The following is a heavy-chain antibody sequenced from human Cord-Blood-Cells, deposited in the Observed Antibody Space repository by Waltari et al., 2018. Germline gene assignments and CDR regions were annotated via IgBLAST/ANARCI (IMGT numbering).Heavy chain of an antibody. D-gene: IGHD1-20*01. CDR1: GGTFSSYA. J-gene: IGHJ3*02. CDR2: ILPMFGTA. CDR3: ARGGGGDHNWDDAFDI. Sequence: QVQLVQSGAEVKKPGSSVKVSCKASGGTFSSYAISWVRQAPGQGLEWLGGILPMFGTANYEQKYKGRVTIPADKSTGSAYMERSSLRAEDAAVYYCARGGGGDHNWDDAFDIWGQGTMVTVSS. V-gene: IGHV1-69*06.